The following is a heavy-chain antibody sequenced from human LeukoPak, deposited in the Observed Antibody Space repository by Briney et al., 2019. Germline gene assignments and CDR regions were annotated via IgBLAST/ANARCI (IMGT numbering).Heavy chain of an antibody. J-gene: IGHJ6*03. CDR2: IIWNVGST. CDR1: GFTFDDYG. Sequence: GGSLRLSCAASGFTFDDYGMSWVRQAPGKGLEWVSGIIWNVGSTGYADSVKGRFTISRDNAKNSLYLQMNSLRAEDTALYYCARSRGLITMVRGGGGYYYMDVWGKGTTVTVSS. V-gene: IGHV3-20*04. CDR3: ARSRGLITMVRGGGGYYYMDV. D-gene: IGHD3-10*01.